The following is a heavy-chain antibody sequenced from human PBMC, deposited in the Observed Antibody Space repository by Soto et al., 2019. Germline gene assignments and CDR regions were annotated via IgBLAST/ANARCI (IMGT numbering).Heavy chain of an antibody. CDR2: IYYSGST. Sequence: SETLSLTCTVSGGSISSGGYYWSWIRQHPGKGLEWIGYIYYSGSTYYNPSLKSRVTISVDTSKNQLSLKLSSVTAADSAVYFCARLEGLATISYYFDCWGQGALVTVSS. J-gene: IGHJ4*02. CDR3: ARLEGLATISYYFDC. CDR1: GGSISSGGYY. D-gene: IGHD3-9*01. V-gene: IGHV4-31*03.